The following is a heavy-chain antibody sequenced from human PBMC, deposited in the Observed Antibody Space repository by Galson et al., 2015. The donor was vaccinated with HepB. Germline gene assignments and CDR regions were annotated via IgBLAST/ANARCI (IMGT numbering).Heavy chain of an antibody. CDR3: ARAHKELRYFDWLSPPYYFDY. J-gene: IGHJ4*02. CDR2: ISAYNGNT. D-gene: IGHD3-9*01. V-gene: IGHV1-18*04. CDR1: GYTFTSYG. Sequence: VKVSCKASGYTFTSYGISWVRQAPGQGLEWMGWISAYNGNTNYAQKLQGRVTMTTDTSTSTAYMGLRSLRSDDTAVYYCARAHKELRYFDWLSPPYYFDYWGQGTLVTVSS.